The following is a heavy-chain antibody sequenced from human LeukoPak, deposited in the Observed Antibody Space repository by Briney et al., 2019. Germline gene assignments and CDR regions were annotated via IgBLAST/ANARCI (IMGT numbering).Heavy chain of an antibody. J-gene: IGHJ4*02. CDR2: SNIGNGNT. Sequence: ASMKVSCKASGYTFTTYTMHWVRQAPGQRLEWMGWSNIGNGNTKYSQEFQGRVTFSRDTSASTAYMELSSLRSEDMAVYYCARENGYNSFDYWGQGTLVTVSS. CDR1: GYTFTTYT. V-gene: IGHV1-3*02. D-gene: IGHD5-24*01. CDR3: ARENGYNSFDY.